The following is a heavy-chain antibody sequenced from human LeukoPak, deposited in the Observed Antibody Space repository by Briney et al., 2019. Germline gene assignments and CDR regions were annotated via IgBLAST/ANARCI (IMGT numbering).Heavy chain of an antibody. CDR2: INPNSGGT. D-gene: IGHD4-17*01. Sequence: ASVKVSCKASGYTFTGYYMHWVRQAPGQGLEWMGWINPNSGGTNYAQKFQGRVTMTRDTSISTAYMELSRLRSDDTAVYYCARVRTTVTNYYYYGMGVWGQGTTVTVSS. CDR3: ARVRTTVTNYYYYGMGV. J-gene: IGHJ6*02. CDR1: GYTFTGYY. V-gene: IGHV1-2*02.